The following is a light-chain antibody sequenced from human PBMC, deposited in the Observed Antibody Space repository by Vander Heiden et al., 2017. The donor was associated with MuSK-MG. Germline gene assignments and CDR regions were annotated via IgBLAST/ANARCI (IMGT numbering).Light chain of an antibody. CDR3: QQDDNTPLT. V-gene: IGKV4-1*01. Sequence: DIVMTQSPDSLAVSLGERATVNCTSSQSVLYSSDNKNYLAWYQQKPGQPPKLLITGASTRESGVPDRFSGSGSGTDFTLTISSLQAEDVAVDYCQQDDNTPLTFGGGTKVESK. CDR2: GAS. J-gene: IGKJ4*01. CDR1: QSVLYSSDNKNY.